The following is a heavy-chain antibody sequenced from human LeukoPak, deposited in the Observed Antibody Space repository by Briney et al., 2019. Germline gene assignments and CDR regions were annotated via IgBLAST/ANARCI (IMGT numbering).Heavy chain of an antibody. Sequence: ASVKVSCEASGYSFTSHYMHWVRQAPGQGLEWLGLINPSGSSTLYAQKFQGRVTMTRDMSTTTDYMELSSLRSDDTAVYYCARPLYCSDGSCLNWFDAWGQGTLVTVSS. CDR1: GYSFTSHY. D-gene: IGHD2-15*01. CDR3: ARPLYCSDGSCLNWFDA. V-gene: IGHV1-46*01. CDR2: INPSGSST. J-gene: IGHJ5*02.